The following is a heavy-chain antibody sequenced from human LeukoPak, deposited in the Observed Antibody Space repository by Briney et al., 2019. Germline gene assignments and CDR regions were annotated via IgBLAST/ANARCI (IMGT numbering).Heavy chain of an antibody. V-gene: IGHV3-9*01. Sequence: GGSLRLSCAGSGFTFSSHWIGWVRQAPGKGLEWVSGISWNSGSIGYADSVKGRFTISRDSAKNSLYLQMNSLRAEDTALYYCAKAYSSGWFDYFDYWGQGTLVTVSS. J-gene: IGHJ4*02. D-gene: IGHD6-19*01. CDR1: GFTFSSHW. CDR2: ISWNSGSI. CDR3: AKAYSSGWFDYFDY.